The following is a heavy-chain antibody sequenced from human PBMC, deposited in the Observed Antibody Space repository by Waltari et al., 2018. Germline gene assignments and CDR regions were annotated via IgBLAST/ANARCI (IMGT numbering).Heavy chain of an antibody. CDR1: GFTFSSYE. J-gene: IGHJ3*02. CDR3: ARDLYSSGWYNDAFDI. Sequence: EVQLVESGGGLVQPGGSLRLSCAASGFTFSSYEMNWVRQAPGKGLGWVSYISSSGSTIYYADSVKGRFTISRDNAKNSLYLQMNSLRAEDTAVYYCARDLYSSGWYNDAFDIWGQGTMVTVSS. V-gene: IGHV3-48*03. CDR2: ISSSGSTI. D-gene: IGHD6-19*01.